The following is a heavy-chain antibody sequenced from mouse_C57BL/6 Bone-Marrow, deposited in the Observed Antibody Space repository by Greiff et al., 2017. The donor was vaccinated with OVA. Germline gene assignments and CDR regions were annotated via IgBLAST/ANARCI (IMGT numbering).Heavy chain of an antibody. CDR1: GYSFTGYY. D-gene: IGHD3-2*02. CDR2: INPSTGGT. CDR3: ARSPGQLRLRADFDD. Sequence: VQLQQSGPELVKPGASVKISCKASGYSFTGYYMNWVKQSPEKSLEWIGEINPSTGGTPYNQKFKAKATLTVDKSSSTAYMQLKSLTSEDSAVYYCARSPGQLRLRADFDDWGQGTTLTVSS. J-gene: IGHJ2*01. V-gene: IGHV1-42*01.